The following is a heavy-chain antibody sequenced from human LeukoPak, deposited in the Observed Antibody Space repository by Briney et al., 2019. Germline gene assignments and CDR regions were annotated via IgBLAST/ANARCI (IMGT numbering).Heavy chain of an antibody. Sequence: ASVKVSCKASGYSFTDCYMHWVRQAPGQGLEWMGWINPNSGGTSYAQKFQGRVTMTRDTSISTAYVELSGLTSDDTAVYYCARSFPVLVTTSTHFDYWGQGTPITVSS. J-gene: IGHJ4*02. CDR3: ARSFPVLVTTSTHFDY. D-gene: IGHD2/OR15-2a*01. CDR2: INPNSGGT. V-gene: IGHV1-2*02. CDR1: GYSFTDCY.